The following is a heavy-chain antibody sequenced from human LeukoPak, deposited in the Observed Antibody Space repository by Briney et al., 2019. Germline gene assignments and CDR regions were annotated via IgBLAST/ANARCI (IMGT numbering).Heavy chain of an antibody. V-gene: IGHV1-24*01. Sequence: ASVKVSCKVSGYTLTELSMHWVRQAPGKGLEWMGGFDPEGGETIYAQKFQGRVTMTEDTSTDTAYMELSSLRSEDTAVYYCATDLRQYYGSGSYSSSAYYYYGMDVWGQGTTVTVSS. CDR1: GYTLTELS. CDR2: FDPEGGET. J-gene: IGHJ6*02. D-gene: IGHD3-10*01. CDR3: ATDLRQYYGSGSYSSSAYYYYGMDV.